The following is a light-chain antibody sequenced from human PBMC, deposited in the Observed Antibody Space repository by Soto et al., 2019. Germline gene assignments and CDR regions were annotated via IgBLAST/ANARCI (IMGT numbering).Light chain of an antibody. V-gene: IGKV3-11*01. CDR1: QSVSSY. Sequence: IVVTQSPATLSLSPGERATLSCRASQSVSSYLAWYQQKPGQAPRLLIYDASNRATGIPARFSGSGSGTDFTLTISSLEPEDFAVYYCQQRGAFGQGTKVDIK. J-gene: IGKJ1*01. CDR2: DAS. CDR3: QQRGA.